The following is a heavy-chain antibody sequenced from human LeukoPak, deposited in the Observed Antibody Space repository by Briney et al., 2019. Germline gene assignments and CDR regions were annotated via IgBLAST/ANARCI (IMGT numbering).Heavy chain of an antibody. J-gene: IGHJ6*02. V-gene: IGHV3-30*04. CDR1: GFTFSSYA. D-gene: IGHD2-21*01. Sequence: GGSLRLSCAASGFTFSSYAMHWVRQAPGQGLEWVAVISYDGRNTYYADSVKGRFTISRDDSKNTLYLQMNSLRDEDTAVYYCAGDQVFDHYYNYGMDVWGQGTTVTVSS. CDR2: ISYDGRNT. CDR3: AGDQVFDHYYNYGMDV.